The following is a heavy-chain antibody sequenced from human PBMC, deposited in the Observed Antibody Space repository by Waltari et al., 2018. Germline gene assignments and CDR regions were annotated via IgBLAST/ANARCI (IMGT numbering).Heavy chain of an antibody. CDR2: IRSKAYGGTT. CDR1: GFTFGDYA. D-gene: IGHD6-19*01. Sequence: EVQLVESGGGLVQPGRSLRLSCTASGFTFGDYAMSWFRQAPGKGLEWVGFIRSKAYGGTTEYAASVKGRFTISRDDSKSIAYLQMNSLKTEDTAVYYCTRDRRAVAGPFDYWGQGTLVTVSS. CDR3: TRDRRAVAGPFDY. J-gene: IGHJ4*02. V-gene: IGHV3-49*03.